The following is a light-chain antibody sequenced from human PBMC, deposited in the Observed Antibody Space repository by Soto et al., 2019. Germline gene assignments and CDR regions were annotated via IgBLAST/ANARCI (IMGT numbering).Light chain of an antibody. CDR1: SSNIGSYYD. Sequence: QSVLTQPPSVSGAPGQRVTIPCTGSSSNIGSYYDVHWYQQLPGTVPKLLIYGDNNRPSGVPDRFSGSKSGTSASLAITGRQAEDEADYYCQSYDSSMSHVVFGGGTKLTVL. CDR2: GDN. V-gene: IGLV1-40*01. J-gene: IGLJ2*01. CDR3: QSYDSSMSHVV.